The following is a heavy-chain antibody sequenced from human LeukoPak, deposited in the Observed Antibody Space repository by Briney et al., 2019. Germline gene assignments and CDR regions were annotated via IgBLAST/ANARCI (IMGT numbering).Heavy chain of an antibody. J-gene: IGHJ4*02. Sequence: PSETLSLTCAVSGGSISSTNWWSWVRQPPGKGLEWIGEIHHSGSTNYNPSLKSRVTISVDTSKNQFSLKLSSVTAADTAVYYCARGRGFLRAYYFDYWGQGTLVTVSS. CDR1: GGSISSTNW. D-gene: IGHD2/OR15-2a*01. V-gene: IGHV4-4*02. CDR3: ARGRGFLRAYYFDY. CDR2: IHHSGST.